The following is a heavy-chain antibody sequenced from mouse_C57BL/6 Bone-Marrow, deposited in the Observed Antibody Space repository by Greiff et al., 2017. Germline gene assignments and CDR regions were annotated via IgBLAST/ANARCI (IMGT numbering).Heavy chain of an antibody. CDR1: GYAFSSYW. D-gene: IGHD2-1*01. CDR2: IYPGDGDT. J-gene: IGHJ2*01. V-gene: IGHV1-80*01. CDR3: ARARVNYDFDY. Sequence: VQLQQSGAELVKPGASVKISCKASGYAFSSYWMHWVKQRPGKGLEWIGQIYPGDGDTNYNGKFKGKATLTADKSSRTAYMQLSSLTSEDSAVYFCARARVNYDFDYWGQGTTLTVSS.